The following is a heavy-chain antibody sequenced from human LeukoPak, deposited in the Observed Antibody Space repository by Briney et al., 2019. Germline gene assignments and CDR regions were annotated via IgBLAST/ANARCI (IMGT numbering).Heavy chain of an antibody. J-gene: IGHJ4*02. V-gene: IGHV4-39*07. D-gene: IGHD3-3*01. CDR2: IFYSGST. Sequence: SETLSLTCTVSRGSISTSNYYWGWVRQPPGKALEWIGNIFYSGSTYYSPSLKSRVTISLDTSRNQFSLKLNSVTAADTAVYYCARDTGMGLYYDFWSGYYPQPFDYWGQGTLVTVSS. CDR3: ARDTGMGLYYDFWSGYYPQPFDY. CDR1: RGSISTSNYY.